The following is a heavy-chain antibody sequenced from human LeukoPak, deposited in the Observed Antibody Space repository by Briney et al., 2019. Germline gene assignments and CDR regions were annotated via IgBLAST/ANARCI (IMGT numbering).Heavy chain of an antibody. CDR2: ISKDGSDK. CDR1: GFIFNNYA. D-gene: IGHD1-7*01. Sequence: GGSLRLSCAGSGFIFNNYAMHWVRQAPGKGLEWVAVISKDGSDKYYPGSVRGRFTISRDNSKNTIYLQMDSLRAEDTAIYYCARDYWWNYDYWGQGTLVTVSS. CDR3: ARDYWWNYDY. V-gene: IGHV3-30-3*01. J-gene: IGHJ4*02.